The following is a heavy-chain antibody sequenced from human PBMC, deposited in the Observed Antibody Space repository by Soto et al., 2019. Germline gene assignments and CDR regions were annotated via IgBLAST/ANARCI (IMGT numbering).Heavy chain of an antibody. CDR3: ARRGYSGYDLGADFDY. J-gene: IGHJ4*02. D-gene: IGHD5-12*01. V-gene: IGHV5-51*03. Sequence: GESLKISCKGSGYSFTSYWIGWVRQMPGKGLGWMGIIYPGDSDTRYSPSFQGQVTISADKSISTAYLQWSSLKASDTAMYYCARRGYSGYDLGADFDYWGQGTLVTVSS. CDR2: IYPGDSDT. CDR1: GYSFTSYW.